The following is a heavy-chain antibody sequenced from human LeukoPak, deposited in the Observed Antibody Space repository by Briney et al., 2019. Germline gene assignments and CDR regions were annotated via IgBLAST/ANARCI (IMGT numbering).Heavy chain of an antibody. Sequence: PSETLSLTCTVSGGSISSGGYYWNWIRQPAGKGLEWIGRIQTSGSTNYNPSLNSRVTISVDTSENQFSLELRSVTAADAAVYYCARVEWELLGFDYWGQGTLVTVSS. CDR1: GGSISSGGYY. CDR3: ARVEWELLGFDY. CDR2: IQTSGST. D-gene: IGHD1-26*01. V-gene: IGHV4-61*02. J-gene: IGHJ4*02.